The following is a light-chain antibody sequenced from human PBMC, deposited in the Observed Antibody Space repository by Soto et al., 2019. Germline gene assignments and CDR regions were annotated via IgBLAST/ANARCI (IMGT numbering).Light chain of an antibody. CDR2: KAS. CDR1: QSGSTW. Sequence: DIQMTQSPSTLSASVGDRVTITCRASQSGSTWLAWYQQKPGKPPKLLIYKASSLESGDPSRFSGSGSGTEFTLTISSLQPDDFAAYYCQQYDGYSRTFGQGTKLEIK. V-gene: IGKV1-5*03. CDR3: QQYDGYSRT. J-gene: IGKJ2*01.